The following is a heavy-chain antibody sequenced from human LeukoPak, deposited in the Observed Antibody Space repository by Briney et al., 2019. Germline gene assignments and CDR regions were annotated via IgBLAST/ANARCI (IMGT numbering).Heavy chain of an antibody. V-gene: IGHV3-23*01. Sequence: GGSLRLSCAASGFTVITNYMSWVRQAPGKGLEWVSAIGGSGSTTYYADSVKGRFTISRDNSKNTLYLQMNSLRAEDTAVYYCAKDTASSWWYFDLWGRGTLVTVSS. CDR3: AKDTASSWWYFDL. J-gene: IGHJ2*01. CDR2: IGGSGSTT. D-gene: IGHD5-18*01. CDR1: GFTVITNY.